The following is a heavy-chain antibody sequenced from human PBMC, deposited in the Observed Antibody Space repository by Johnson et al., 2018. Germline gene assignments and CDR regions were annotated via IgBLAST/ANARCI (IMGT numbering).Heavy chain of an antibody. CDR3: ARDFCVAPRVGYYYGMDV. V-gene: IGHV4-39*07. CDR2: IHYSGGT. Sequence: QVQLQESGPGLVKPSETLSLTCTVSGGSISGSNYYWGWIRQPPGKGLACLGSIHYSGGTYYNPSLKRRVTISVDPSKNHFSLKLRSVTAADTAVYYCARDFCVAPRVGYYYGMDVWGQGTTVTVSS. J-gene: IGHJ6*02. CDR1: GGSISGSNYY. D-gene: IGHD3-3*01.